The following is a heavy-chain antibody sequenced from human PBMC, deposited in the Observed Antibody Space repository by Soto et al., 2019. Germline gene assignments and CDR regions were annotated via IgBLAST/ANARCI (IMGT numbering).Heavy chain of an antibody. CDR3: ARDVSTGRGDVFES. D-gene: IGHD1-1*01. J-gene: IGHJ4*02. CDR1: GASMNNYY. Sequence: PSETLSLTCTISGASMNNYYWSWIRQSAGGRLEWIGRMYASGGSNYNPALNGRAILSVDVSKNQFSLTLAAVTAADTAVYFCARDVSTGRGDVFESWGQGTLLTVS. V-gene: IGHV4-4*07. CDR2: MYASGGS.